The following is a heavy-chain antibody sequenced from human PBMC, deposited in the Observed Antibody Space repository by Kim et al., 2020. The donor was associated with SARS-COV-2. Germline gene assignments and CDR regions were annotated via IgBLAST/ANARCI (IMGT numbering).Heavy chain of an antibody. V-gene: IGHV3-53*01. CDR2: IYSGGIK. Sequence: GGSLRLSCEPSGLTVSSNYMSWVHQAPGKGLEWVAVIYSGGIKYYADSVKGRFTISRDNSKNTLYLQMNSLRAEDTAVYYCAGLPNWGQGTLVTVSS. CDR3: AGLPN. CDR1: GLTVSSNY. J-gene: IGHJ4*02.